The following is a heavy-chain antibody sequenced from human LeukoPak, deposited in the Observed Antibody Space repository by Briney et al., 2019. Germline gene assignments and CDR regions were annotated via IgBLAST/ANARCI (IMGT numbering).Heavy chain of an antibody. D-gene: IGHD3-9*01. CDR2: IYYSGST. CDR3: ARGYDILTPLDY. CDR1: GGSISSGGYY. J-gene: IGHJ4*02. V-gene: IGHV4-31*03. Sequence: SQTLSLTCTVSGGSISSGGYYWSWIRQHPGQGLEWIGYIYYSGSTNYNPSLKSRVTISVDTSKNQFSLKLSSVTAADTAVYYCARGYDILTPLDYWGQGTLVTVSS.